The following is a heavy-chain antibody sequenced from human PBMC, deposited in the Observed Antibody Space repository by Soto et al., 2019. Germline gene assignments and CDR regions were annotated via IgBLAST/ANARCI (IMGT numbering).Heavy chain of an antibody. CDR1: GGSINSFF. CDR2: IYYSGST. CDR3: ARSRNFDYAFY. D-gene: IGHD3-16*01. V-gene: IGHV4-59*01. J-gene: IGHJ4*02. Sequence: PSETLSLTCTVSGGSINSFFWSWIRQSPGKGLEYIGYIYYSGSTTYNPSLKSRVTISVDTSKNQFSLKLSSVTAADTAVYYSARSRNFDYAFYWGQGTLVTVSS.